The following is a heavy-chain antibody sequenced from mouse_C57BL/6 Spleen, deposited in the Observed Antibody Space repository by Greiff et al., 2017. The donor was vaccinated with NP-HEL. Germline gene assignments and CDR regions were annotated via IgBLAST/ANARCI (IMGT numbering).Heavy chain of an antibody. Sequence: EVQLQQSGPELVKPGASVKISCKASGYSFTDYNMNWVKQSNGKSLEWIGVINPNYGTTSYNQKFKGKATFTVDQSSSTAYMQHNSQTSEDSAVYYCARGGYGPLYYAMDYWGQGTSVTVSS. CDR3: ARGGYGPLYYAMDY. CDR1: GYSFTDYN. CDR2: INPNYGTT. V-gene: IGHV1-39*01. J-gene: IGHJ4*01. D-gene: IGHD1-1*02.